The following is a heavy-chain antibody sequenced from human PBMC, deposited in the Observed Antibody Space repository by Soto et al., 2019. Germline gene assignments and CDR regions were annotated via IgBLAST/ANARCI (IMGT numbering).Heavy chain of an antibody. CDR1: GFTFSNAW. Sequence: PGGSLRLSCAASGFTFSNAWMSWVRQAPGKGLEWVGRIKSKTDGGTTDYAAPVKGRFTISRDDSKNTLYLQMNSQKTEDTAVYFWTAKELRFLEWPRDYWGQGTLFTVSS. J-gene: IGHJ4*02. CDR2: IKSKTDGGTT. CDR3: TAKELRFLEWPRDY. D-gene: IGHD3-3*01. V-gene: IGHV3-15*01.